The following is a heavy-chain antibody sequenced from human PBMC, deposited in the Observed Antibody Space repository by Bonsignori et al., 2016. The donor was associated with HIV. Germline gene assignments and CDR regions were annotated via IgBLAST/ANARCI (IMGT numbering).Heavy chain of an antibody. CDR3: ATSETYYDFWSGYYLGGPGDY. J-gene: IGHJ4*02. V-gene: IGHV4-61*02. CDR2: IYTSGST. D-gene: IGHD3-3*01. Sequence: WIRQPPGKGLEWIGRIYTSGSTNYNPSLKSRVTISVDTSKNQFSLKLSSVTAADTAVYYCATSETYYDFWSGYYLGGPGDYWGQGTLVTVSS.